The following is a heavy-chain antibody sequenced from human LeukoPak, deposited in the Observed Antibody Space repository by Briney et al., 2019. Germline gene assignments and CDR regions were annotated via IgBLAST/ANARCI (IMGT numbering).Heavy chain of an antibody. CDR1: GYTFTSYY. J-gene: IGHJ3*02. V-gene: IGHV1-46*01. D-gene: IGHD3-22*01. CDR3: ASTGSSGPTAFDI. CDR2: INPSGGST. Sequence: ASVKVSCKASGYTFTSYYMHWVRQAPGQGLEWMGIINPSGGSTSYAQKFQGRVTMTRDTSTSTVYMELSSLRSEDTAVYYCASTGSSGPTAFDIWGQGTMVPVSS.